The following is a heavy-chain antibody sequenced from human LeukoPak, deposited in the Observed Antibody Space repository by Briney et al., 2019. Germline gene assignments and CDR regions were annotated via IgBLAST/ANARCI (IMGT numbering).Heavy chain of an antibody. Sequence: PGGSLRLSCAASGFTFSSHWMSWVRQAPGKGLEWVANIKEDGSDECYVDSVKGRFTISRDNVENSPYLQMNSLRAEDSAVYYCARESGAITSGFDSWGQGTLVTVSS. D-gene: IGHD2-21*01. CDR3: ARESGAITSGFDS. CDR1: GFTFSSHW. V-gene: IGHV3-7*01. J-gene: IGHJ4*02. CDR2: IKEDGSDE.